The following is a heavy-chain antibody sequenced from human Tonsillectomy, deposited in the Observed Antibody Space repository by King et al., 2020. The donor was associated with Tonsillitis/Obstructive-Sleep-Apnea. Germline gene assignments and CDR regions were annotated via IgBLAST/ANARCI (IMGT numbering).Heavy chain of an antibody. CDR2: INHSGST. Sequence: VQLQQWGAGLLKPSETLSLTCAVYGGSFSDYYWSWIRQPPGKGLEWIGEINHSGSTNCNPSLKSRVTMSVDTSKNQFSLKLSSVTAAETAVYYCARVSTMLVVVTNHDAFDIWGQGTMVTVSS. CDR3: ARVSTMLVVVTNHDAFDI. D-gene: IGHD3-22*01. CDR1: GGSFSDYY. J-gene: IGHJ3*02. V-gene: IGHV4-34*01.